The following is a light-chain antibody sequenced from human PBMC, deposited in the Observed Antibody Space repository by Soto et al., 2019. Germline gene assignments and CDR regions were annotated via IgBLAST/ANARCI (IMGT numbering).Light chain of an antibody. CDR2: DVS. J-gene: IGKJ5*01. CDR3: QQFNSYPLT. Sequence: AIQLTQSPSSLSASVGDRVTITCRASQDVRGALAWYQQKPGQAPKILIYDVSRLESGVPSRFSGSSSGTDFTLTISSLQPIDFATYYCQQFNSYPLTFGQGTRLDIK. V-gene: IGKV1-13*02. CDR1: QDVRGA.